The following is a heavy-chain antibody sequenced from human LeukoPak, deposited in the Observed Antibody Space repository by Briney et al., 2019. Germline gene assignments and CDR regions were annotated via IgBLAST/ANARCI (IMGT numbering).Heavy chain of an antibody. D-gene: IGHD3-9*01. Sequence: PGGSLRLSCAASGFTFKNAWMNWVRQAPGKGLEWVGRIKKRSDGGTADYAAPVKDRFIISRDDSQDTLYLQMSTLKTEDTAVYYCTRDWYHAFDFWGQGTVVTVSS. CDR2: IKKRSDGGTA. CDR1: GFTFKNAW. J-gene: IGHJ3*01. V-gene: IGHV3-15*07. CDR3: TRDWYHAFDF.